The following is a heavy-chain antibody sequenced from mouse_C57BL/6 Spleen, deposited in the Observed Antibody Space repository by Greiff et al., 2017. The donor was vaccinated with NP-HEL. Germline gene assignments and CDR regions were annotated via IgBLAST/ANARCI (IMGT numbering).Heavy chain of an antibody. D-gene: IGHD2-3*01. Sequence: QVQLKQSGTELVKPGASVKLSCKASGYTFTSYWMHWVKQRPGQGLEWIGNINPSNGGTNYNEKFKSKATLTVDKSSSTAYMQLSSLTSEDSAVYYCAREGVYDGYDDWYFDVWGTRTTVTVSS. CDR2: INPSNGGT. CDR1: GYTFTSYW. J-gene: IGHJ1*03. V-gene: IGHV1-53*01. CDR3: AREGVYDGYDDWYFDV.